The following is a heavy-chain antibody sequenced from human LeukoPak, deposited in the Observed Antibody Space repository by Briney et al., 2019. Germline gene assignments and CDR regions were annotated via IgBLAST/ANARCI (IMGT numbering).Heavy chain of an antibody. D-gene: IGHD2-21*02. V-gene: IGHV3-7*01. J-gene: IGHJ4*02. CDR3: ARGSVTAIGGFDY. Sequence: GGPLRLSCAASGFTFSSYWMSWVRQPPGKGLEWVSNIKQEGSEKNYVHSVKGRFTIYTDNAKNSLYLQMDSLRAEDTAVYYCARGSVTAIGGFDYWGQGTLVTVSS. CDR2: IKQEGSEK. CDR1: GFTFSSYW.